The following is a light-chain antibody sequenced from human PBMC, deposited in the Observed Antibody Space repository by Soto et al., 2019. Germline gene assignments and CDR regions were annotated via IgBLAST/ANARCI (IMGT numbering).Light chain of an antibody. CDR3: EQYGSSPPLT. V-gene: IGKV3-20*01. CDR1: QSVSSSY. J-gene: IGKJ4*01. CDR2: GAS. Sequence: EIVLTQSPGTLSLSPGERATLSCRASQSVSSSYLAWYQQKPGQAPRLLIYGASSRATGRPDRFSGSGSGTDFTITISRLEPEDYAVDYCEQYGSSPPLTFGGGTKVEIK.